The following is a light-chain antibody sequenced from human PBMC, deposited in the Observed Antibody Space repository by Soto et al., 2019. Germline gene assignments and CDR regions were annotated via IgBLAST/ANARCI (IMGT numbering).Light chain of an antibody. CDR2: GAS. J-gene: IGKJ5*01. Sequence: IVLTQSPGTLSLSPGERVTLSCRASQSISDTLAWYQQRPGQATRLLIYGASNRANGIPARFSGSGSGTDFTLTISSLEPEDFAVYYCQQRSNWHSITFGQGTRLEIK. CDR3: QQRSNWHSIT. V-gene: IGKV3D-11*02. CDR1: QSISDT.